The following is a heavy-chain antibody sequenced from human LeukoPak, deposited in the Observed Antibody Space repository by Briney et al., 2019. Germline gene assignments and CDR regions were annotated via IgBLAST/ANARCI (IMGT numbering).Heavy chain of an antibody. D-gene: IGHD6-13*01. V-gene: IGHV1-24*01. CDR2: FDPEHGDT. CDR1: GYSLTELS. J-gene: IGHJ4*02. Sequence: ASVKVSCKVSGYSLTELSMHWVRQAPGKGLEWMGSFDPEHGDTIYAQRLQGRVTMTEGTSTDTAYMELSSLRSEDTAVYYCATEDLIAAVDTGLDYWGQGTLVTVSS. CDR3: ATEDLIAAVDTGLDY.